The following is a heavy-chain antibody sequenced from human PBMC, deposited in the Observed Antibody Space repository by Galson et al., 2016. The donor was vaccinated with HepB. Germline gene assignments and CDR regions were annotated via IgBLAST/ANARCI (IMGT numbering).Heavy chain of an antibody. V-gene: IGHV3-11*06. D-gene: IGHD1-26*01. J-gene: IGHJ3*01. Sequence: SLRLSCAASGFTFSNYYMSWIRQAPGKGLEWVSFISPTSRDINYADSVMGRFSISRDNAKNSLYLQMNTLGAEDTAVYYCASPSGRFSVHTFDLWGQGTMVTVSS. CDR3: ASPSGRFSVHTFDL. CDR2: ISPTSRDI. CDR1: GFTFSNYY.